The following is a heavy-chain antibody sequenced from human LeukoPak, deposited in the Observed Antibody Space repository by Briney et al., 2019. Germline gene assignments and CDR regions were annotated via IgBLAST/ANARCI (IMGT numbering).Heavy chain of an antibody. CDR3: ARRVEDYGDRNGAADY. J-gene: IGHJ4*02. CDR2: IYHSGST. D-gene: IGHD4-17*01. CDR1: GGSISSSKW. Sequence: SGTLSLTCAVSGGSISSSKWWSGVRQPPGKVVEWIVVIYHSGSTNYNPTLKSRVTISVDKSKNQFSLNVISVTAADTAVYYCARRVEDYGDRNGAADYWGQGTLVTV. V-gene: IGHV4-4*02.